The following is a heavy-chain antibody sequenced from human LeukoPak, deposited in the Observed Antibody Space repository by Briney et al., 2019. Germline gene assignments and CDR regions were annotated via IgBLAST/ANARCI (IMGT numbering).Heavy chain of an antibody. CDR1: GFTFSSDY. CDR2: IYSGGST. V-gene: IGHV3-53*05. Sequence: GGSLRLSCAASGFTFSSDYMSWVRQAPGKGLAWDSVIYSGGSTYYADSVKGRFTISRDNSKNTLSLQMNSLRPEDTAVYYCAKDKVEGALFDYWGQGTRVTVSS. D-gene: IGHD2-15*01. CDR3: AKDKVEGALFDY. J-gene: IGHJ4*02.